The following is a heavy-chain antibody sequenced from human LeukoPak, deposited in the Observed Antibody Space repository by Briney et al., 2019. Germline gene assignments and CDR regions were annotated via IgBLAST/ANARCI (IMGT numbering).Heavy chain of an antibody. Sequence: SETLSLTGAVYGGSFSGYYWSWIRQPPEKGLEWIGEINHSGSTNYNPSLKSRVTISVDTSKNQFSLKLSSVTAADTAVYYCARSRRGGDYWGQGTLVTVSS. CDR3: ARSRRGGDY. V-gene: IGHV4-34*01. CDR2: INHSGST. D-gene: IGHD2-15*01. CDR1: GGSFSGYY. J-gene: IGHJ4*02.